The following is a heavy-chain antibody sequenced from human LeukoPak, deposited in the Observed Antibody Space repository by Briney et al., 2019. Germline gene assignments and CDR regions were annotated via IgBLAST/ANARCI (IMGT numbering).Heavy chain of an antibody. D-gene: IGHD3-16*01. V-gene: IGHV4-59*01. CDR3: ARAPIPYDRSRTDYRFDP. J-gene: IGHJ5*02. Sequence: SETLSLTCSVSGGSISSYYWSWVRQAPGKGLEWIGYIYYSGSTNYNPSLKSRVTISLDTSKSHFSLKLTSVTAAHTAVYYCARAPIPYDRSRTDYRFDPWGQGTLVTVAS. CDR1: GGSISSYY. CDR2: IYYSGST.